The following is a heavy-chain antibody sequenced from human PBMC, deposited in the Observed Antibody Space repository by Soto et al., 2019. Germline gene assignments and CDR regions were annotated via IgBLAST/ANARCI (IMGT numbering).Heavy chain of an antibody. Sequence: ASVKVSCKASGYTFTSYGSSWVRQAPGQGLEWMGWISAYNGNTNYAQKLQGRVTMTTDTSTSTAYMELRSLRADVTAVYYCARINFDWLPSVDYWGQGTLVTVSS. CDR2: ISAYNGNT. V-gene: IGHV1-18*01. CDR1: GYTFTSYG. D-gene: IGHD3-9*01. CDR3: ARINFDWLPSVDY. J-gene: IGHJ4*02.